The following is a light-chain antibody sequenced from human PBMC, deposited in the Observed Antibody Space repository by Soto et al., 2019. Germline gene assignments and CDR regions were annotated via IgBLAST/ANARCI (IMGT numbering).Light chain of an antibody. CDR3: NSYAGSSNYV. Sequence: QSVLTQPPSASGSPGQSVTISCTGTNSDVGDYNYVSWYQQHPGKAPKLMIYEVSKRPSGVPDRFSGSKSGSTASLTVSGLQAEDEADYFCNSYAGSSNYVFGTGTKLTVL. CDR2: EVS. CDR1: NSDVGDYNY. J-gene: IGLJ1*01. V-gene: IGLV2-8*01.